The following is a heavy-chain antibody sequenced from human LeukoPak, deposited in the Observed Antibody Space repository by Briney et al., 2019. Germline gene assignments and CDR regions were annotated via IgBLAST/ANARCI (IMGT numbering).Heavy chain of an antibody. CDR1: GGSISSSSYY. Sequence: SETLSLTCTVSGGSISSSSYYWGWIRQPPGKGLEWIGSIYYSGSTYYNPSLKSRVTISVDTSKNQFSLKLSSVTAADTAVYYCASVGATDHRSFDYWGQGTLVTVSS. J-gene: IGHJ4*02. CDR2: IYYSGST. CDR3: ASVGATDHRSFDY. V-gene: IGHV4-39*07. D-gene: IGHD1-26*01.